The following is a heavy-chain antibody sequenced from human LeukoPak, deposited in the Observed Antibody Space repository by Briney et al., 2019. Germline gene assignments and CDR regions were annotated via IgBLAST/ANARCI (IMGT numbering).Heavy chain of an antibody. D-gene: IGHD1-14*01. CDR2: INTNTGNP. V-gene: IGHV7-4-1*02. Sequence: GGSVKVSCKASGYTFTSNAMHWVRQAPGQGLEWMGWINTNTGNPTYAQGFTGRFVFSLDTSVSTAYLQINSVKAEDTAVYYCAREVWRYTNSRAYAYWGQGSLVTVSS. CDR1: GYTFTSNA. J-gene: IGHJ4*02. CDR3: AREVWRYTNSRAYAY.